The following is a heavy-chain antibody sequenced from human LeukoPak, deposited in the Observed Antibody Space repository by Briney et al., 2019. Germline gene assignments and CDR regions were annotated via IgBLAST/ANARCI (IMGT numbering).Heavy chain of an antibody. CDR1: GYTFTSYA. D-gene: IGHD6-13*01. V-gene: IGHV1-3*01. J-gene: IGHJ6*02. CDR3: ARDRSSSWYYYGMDV. CDR2: INAGNGNT. Sequence: ASVNVSCTASGYTFTSYAMHWARQAPGQRLEWMGWINAGNGNTKYSQKFQGRVTITRDTSASTAYMELSSLRSEDTAVYYCARDRSSSWYYYGMDVWGQGTTVTVSS.